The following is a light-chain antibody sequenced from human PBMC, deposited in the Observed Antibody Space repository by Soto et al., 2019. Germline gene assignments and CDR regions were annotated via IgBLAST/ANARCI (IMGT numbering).Light chain of an antibody. CDR2: AAS. Sequence: AIQMTQSPSSLSASVGDRVTITCRASQAIRNDLGWYQQKPGKTPKLLIYAASTLQSRVPSRFSGSGSGTEFTLTISSLQPEDFATYYCLQDYNYPWTFGQGTKVEIK. CDR3: LQDYNYPWT. CDR1: QAIRND. V-gene: IGKV1-6*01. J-gene: IGKJ1*01.